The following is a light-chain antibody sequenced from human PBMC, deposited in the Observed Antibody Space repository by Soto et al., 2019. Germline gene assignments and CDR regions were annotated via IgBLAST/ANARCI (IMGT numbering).Light chain of an antibody. CDR1: QGIGVY. CDR3: QQLNNYPT. CDR2: AAS. J-gene: IGKJ3*01. Sequence: DIQLTQSPSFLSAVVGDRVTITGRASQGIGVYLGWYQQKPGKAPKLLMYAASTLQSGVPSRFSGSGSGTESSLTISNLQPEDFATYYCQQLNNYPTFGPGTKVDIK. V-gene: IGKV1-9*01.